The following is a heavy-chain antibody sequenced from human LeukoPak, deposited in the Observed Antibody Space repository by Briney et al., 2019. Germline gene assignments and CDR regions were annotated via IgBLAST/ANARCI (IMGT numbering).Heavy chain of an antibody. CDR1: GYFISTGYY. Sequence: SETLSLTCTVSGYFISTGYYWNWIRQPPGKGLEWIGYIYYSGSTNYNPSLKSRVTISVDTSKNQFSLKLSSVTAADTAVYYCARDYQGGYGDKTVDYWGQGTLVTVSS. V-gene: IGHV4-59*12. CDR2: IYYSGST. CDR3: ARDYQGGYGDKTVDY. J-gene: IGHJ4*02. D-gene: IGHD5-18*01.